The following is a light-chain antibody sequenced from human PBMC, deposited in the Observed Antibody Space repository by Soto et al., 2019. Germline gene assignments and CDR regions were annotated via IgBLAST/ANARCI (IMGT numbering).Light chain of an antibody. CDR1: SSDVGGYAY. J-gene: IGLJ2*01. CDR2: EVS. V-gene: IGLV2-14*01. Sequence: QSVLTQPASVSGSPGQTITISCTGTSSDVGGYAYVSWYQQYPGKVPKLVISEVSNRPSGASHRFSGSRSGNTASLTISGLQAEDEADYHCSSYTSRTTPVFGGGTKVTVL. CDR3: SSYTSRTTPV.